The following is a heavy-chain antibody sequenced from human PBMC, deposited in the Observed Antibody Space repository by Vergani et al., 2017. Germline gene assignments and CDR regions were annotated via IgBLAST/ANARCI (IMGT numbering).Heavy chain of an antibody. J-gene: IGHJ6*03. Sequence: QVQLVQSGAEVKKPGASVKVSCKASGYTFTSYYMHWVRQAPGQGLEWMGIINPSGGSTSYAQKFQGRVTMTRDTSTSTVYMELSSLRSEDTAVYYCARGGGTTVYYYYYYYMDVWGKGTTVTVSS. CDR3: ARGGGTTVYYYYYYYMDV. CDR2: INPSGGST. CDR1: GYTFTSYY. V-gene: IGHV1-46*01. D-gene: IGHD1-7*01.